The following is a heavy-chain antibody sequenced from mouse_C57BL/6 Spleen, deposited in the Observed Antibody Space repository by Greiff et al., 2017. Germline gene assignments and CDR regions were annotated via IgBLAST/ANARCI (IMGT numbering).Heavy chain of an antibody. J-gene: IGHJ3*01. D-gene: IGHD1-1*01. CDR3: ARDYGSSYWFAY. CDR2: ISDGGSYT. V-gene: IGHV5-4*01. Sequence: EVKLVESGGGLVKPGGSLKLSCAASGFTFSSYAMSWVRQTPEKRLEWVATISDGGSYTYYPDNVKGRFTISRDNAKNNLYLQMSHLKSEDTAMYYCARDYGSSYWFAYWGQGTLVTVSA. CDR1: GFTFSSYA.